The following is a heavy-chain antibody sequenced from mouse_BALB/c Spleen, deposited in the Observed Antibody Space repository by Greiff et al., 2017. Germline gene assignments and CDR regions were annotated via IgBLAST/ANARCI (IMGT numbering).Heavy chain of an antibody. V-gene: IGHV1-7*01. CDR2: INPSTGYT. D-gene: IGHD2-14*01. Sequence: VQLQQSGAELAKPGASVKMSCKASGYTFTSYWMHWVKQRPGQGLEWIGYINPSTGYTEYNQKFKDKATLTADKSSSTAYMQLSSLTSEDSAVYYCVRIYRYGFAYWGQGTLVTVSA. CDR3: VRIYRYGFAY. J-gene: IGHJ3*01. CDR1: GYTFTSYW.